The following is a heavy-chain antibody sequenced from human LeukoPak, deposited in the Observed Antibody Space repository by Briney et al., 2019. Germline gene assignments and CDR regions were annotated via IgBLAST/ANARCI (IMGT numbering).Heavy chain of an antibody. Sequence: SVKVSCKASGYTFTSYDINWVRQAPGQGLEWMGGIIPIFGTANYAQKFQGRVTITADESTSTAYMELSSLRSEDTAVYYCARGAIAAAPIVWGQGTLVTVSS. CDR3: ARGAIAAAPIV. J-gene: IGHJ4*02. V-gene: IGHV1-69*13. D-gene: IGHD6-13*01. CDR1: GYTFTSYD. CDR2: IIPIFGTA.